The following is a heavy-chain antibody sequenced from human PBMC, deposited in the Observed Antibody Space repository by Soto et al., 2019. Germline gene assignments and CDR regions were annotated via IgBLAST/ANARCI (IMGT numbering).Heavy chain of an antibody. J-gene: IGHJ4*02. CDR1: TESFSTYS. CDR3: ARGRDGHTGGRG. CDR2: IHPFADT. D-gene: IGHD3-16*01. V-gene: IGHV4-34*02. Sequence: QVQLQQWGAGLLKPSETLSLTSAVHTESFSTYSCILTRQPPGKGLERIGEIHPFADTNYTPSISNRVTISLVTAKSHVSLTLGPLTAAGTAVCFCARGRDGHTGGRGWGPGDLVTVSS.